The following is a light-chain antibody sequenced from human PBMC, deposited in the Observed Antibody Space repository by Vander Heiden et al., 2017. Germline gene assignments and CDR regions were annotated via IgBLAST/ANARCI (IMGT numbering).Light chain of an antibody. CDR3: CSYAGTHVV. V-gene: IGLV2-23*01. CDR2: EGS. J-gene: IGLJ2*01. CDR1: SSDVGNYNL. Sequence: QSALTQPASVSGSPGQSITISCTGTSSDVGNYNLVSWYQQHPGKAPKLRMYEGSKRPSGVSNRSSGSKSGNTASLTIAGLQAEDEADDYCCSYAGTHVVFGGGTKLTVL.